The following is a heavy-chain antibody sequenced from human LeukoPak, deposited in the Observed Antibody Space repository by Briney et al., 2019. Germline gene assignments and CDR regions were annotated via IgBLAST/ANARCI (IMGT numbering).Heavy chain of an antibody. J-gene: IGHJ5*02. D-gene: IGHD3-22*01. V-gene: IGHV3-30-3*01. CDR3: AKEKGYDSSGYYARGGFDP. CDR1: GFTFSSYA. CDR2: ISYDGSNK. Sequence: SGGSLRLSCAASGFTFSSYAMHWVRQAPGKGLEWVAVISYDGSNKYYADSVKGRFTISRDNSKNTLYLQMNSLRAEDTAVYYCAKEKGYDSSGYYARGGFDPWGQGTLVTVSS.